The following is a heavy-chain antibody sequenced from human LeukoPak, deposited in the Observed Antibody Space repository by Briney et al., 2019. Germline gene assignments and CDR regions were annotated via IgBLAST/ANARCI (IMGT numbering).Heavy chain of an antibody. D-gene: IGHD3-22*01. CDR2: IIPILGIA. CDR1: GGTFSSYA. CDR3: ATPLEYYDSSGYPPNFDY. J-gene: IGHJ4*02. Sequence: RASVKVSCKASGGTFSSYAISWVRQAPGQGLEWMGRIIPILGIANYAQKFQGRVTITADNSTSTAYMELSSLRSEDTAVYYCATPLEYYDSSGYPPNFDYWGQGTLVTVSS. V-gene: IGHV1-69*04.